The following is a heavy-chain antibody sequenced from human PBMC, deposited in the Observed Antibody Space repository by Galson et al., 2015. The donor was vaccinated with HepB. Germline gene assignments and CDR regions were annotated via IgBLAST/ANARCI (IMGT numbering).Heavy chain of an antibody. V-gene: IGHV1-58*02. CDR1: GFTFISSA. CDR2: IVVGSGNT. J-gene: IGHJ3*02. Sequence: SVKVSCKASGFTFISSAIQWVRQARGQRLEWIGWIVVGSGNTNYAQKFQERVTITRDMSTRTAYMEVSSLRSEDAAVYFCAAARSSTNWDPYAFDIWGQGTMVTVSS. CDR3: AAARSSTNWDPYAFDI. D-gene: IGHD2-2*01.